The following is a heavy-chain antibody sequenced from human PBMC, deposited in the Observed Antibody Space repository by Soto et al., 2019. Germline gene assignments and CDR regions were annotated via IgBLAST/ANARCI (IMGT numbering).Heavy chain of an antibody. Sequence: GGSLRLSCAASGFTFSGSAMHWVRQASGKGLEWVGRIRSKANSYATAYAASVKGRLTISRDDSKNRAYLQMNSLKTEDTAVYYCTSSYSSSWYDYWGQGTLVTVSS. CDR2: IRSKANSYAT. V-gene: IGHV3-73*01. J-gene: IGHJ4*02. CDR1: GFTFSGSA. D-gene: IGHD6-13*01. CDR3: TSSYSSSWYDY.